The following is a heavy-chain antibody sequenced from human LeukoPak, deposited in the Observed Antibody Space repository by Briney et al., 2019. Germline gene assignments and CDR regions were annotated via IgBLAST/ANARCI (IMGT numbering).Heavy chain of an antibody. V-gene: IGHV3-48*01. D-gene: IGHD3-22*01. J-gene: IGHJ4*02. CDR2: IRSSSSTI. CDR1: GFTFSGYS. Sequence: GGSLRLSCAASGFTFSGYSMNWVRQAPGKGLEWVSYIRSSSSTIYYADSVKGRFTISRDNAKNSLYLQMNSLRAEDTAVYYCARVDDYYDSSGQGYWGQGTLVTVSS. CDR3: ARVDDYYDSSGQGY.